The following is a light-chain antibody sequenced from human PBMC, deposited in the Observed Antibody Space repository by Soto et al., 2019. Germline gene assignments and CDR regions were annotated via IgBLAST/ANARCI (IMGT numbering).Light chain of an antibody. CDR1: SSDVGGYNY. J-gene: IGLJ1*01. Sequence: QSALTQPASVSGSPGQTITISCTGTSSDVGGYNYVSWYQQHPGKAPKLMIYEVRNRPSGVSNRFSGSKSGNTASLTISGLQAEDEADYCCSSYTSSSTLDFDVFASGTKLTVL. CDR3: SSYTSSSTLDFDV. V-gene: IGLV2-14*01. CDR2: EVR.